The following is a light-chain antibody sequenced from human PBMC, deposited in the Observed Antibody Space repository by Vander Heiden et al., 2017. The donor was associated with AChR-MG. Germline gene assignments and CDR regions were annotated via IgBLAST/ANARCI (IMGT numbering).Light chain of an antibody. CDR2: LGS. J-gene: IGKJ1*01. CDR3: MQALQTPWT. V-gene: IGKV2-28*01. CDR1: QSLLHSNGYNY. Sequence: DIVMTQSPLSLPVTSGEPASISCRSSQSLLHSNGYNYLDWYLQKPGPSPQLLIYLGSNRASGVPDRFSGSGSGTDFTLKISRVEAEDVGVYYCMQALQTPWTFGQGTKVEIK.